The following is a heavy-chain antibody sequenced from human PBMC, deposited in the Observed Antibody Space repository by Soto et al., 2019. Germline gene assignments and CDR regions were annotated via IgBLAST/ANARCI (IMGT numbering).Heavy chain of an antibody. D-gene: IGHD3-9*01. CDR2: IYYSGST. V-gene: IGHV4-31*11. Sequence: SETLSLTCAVSGGSISSGGYSWSWIRQQPGKGLEWIGYIYYSGSTYYNPSLKSRVTISVDTSKNQFSLKLSSVTAADTAVYYCARYKYYDILTGYYRFDYWGQGTLVTVSS. CDR3: ARYKYYDILTGYYRFDY. J-gene: IGHJ4*02. CDR1: GGSISSGGYS.